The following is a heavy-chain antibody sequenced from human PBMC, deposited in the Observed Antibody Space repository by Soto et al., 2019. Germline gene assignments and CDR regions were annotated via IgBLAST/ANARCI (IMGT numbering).Heavy chain of an antibody. J-gene: IGHJ6*02. V-gene: IGHV1-2*04. D-gene: IGHD3-3*01. CDR3: ARGGITIFGVVTNYYYGMDV. Sequence: GGTNYAQKFQGWVTMTRDTSISTAYMELSRLRSDDTAVYYCARGGITIFGVVTNYYYGMDVWGQGTTVTVSS. CDR2: GGT.